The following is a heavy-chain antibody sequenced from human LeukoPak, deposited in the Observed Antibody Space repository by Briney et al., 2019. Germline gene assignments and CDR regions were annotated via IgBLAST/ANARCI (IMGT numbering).Heavy chain of an antibody. V-gene: IGHV3-9*01. CDR2: ISWNSGSI. Sequence: PGRSLRLSCAASGFTFDDYAMHWVRQAPGKGLEWVSGISWNSGSIGYADSVKGRFTISRDNAKNSLYLQMNSLRAEDTALYYCAKDSTGTGFDHWGQGTLVTVSS. CDR3: AKDSTGTGFDH. CDR1: GFTFDDYA. D-gene: IGHD1-7*01. J-gene: IGHJ4*02.